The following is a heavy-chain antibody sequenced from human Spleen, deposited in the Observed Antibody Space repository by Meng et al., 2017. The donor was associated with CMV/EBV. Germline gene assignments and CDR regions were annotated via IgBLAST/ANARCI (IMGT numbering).Heavy chain of an antibody. V-gene: IGHV3-21*01. CDR2: ISSSSSYI. Sequence: EVEVWGCGGGLVKPGGSLSLSCAASGFTFSSYSMNWVRQAPGKGLEWVSSISSSSSYIYYADSVKGRFTISRDNAKNSLYLQMNNLRADDSAVYYCGRDLSGERDYWGQGTLVTVSS. D-gene: IGHD1-26*01. J-gene: IGHJ4*02. CDR3: GRDLSGERDY. CDR1: GFTFSSYS.